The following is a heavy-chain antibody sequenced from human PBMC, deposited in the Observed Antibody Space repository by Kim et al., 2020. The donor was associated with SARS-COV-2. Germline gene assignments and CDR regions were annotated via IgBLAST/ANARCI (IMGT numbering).Heavy chain of an antibody. V-gene: IGHV3-15*01. CDR3: TTADPDLWPRWVDY. CDR2: IKSKTDRATT. Sequence: GGSLRLSCAASGFTFSKAWMNWVRQAPGKGLEWVGRIKSKTDRATTDYAAPVKGRFTISRDDSKNTLYLQMNSLKTEDTAVYYCTTADPDLWPRWVDYWGQGTLVTVSS. CDR1: GFTFSKAW. D-gene: IGHD2-21*01. J-gene: IGHJ4*02.